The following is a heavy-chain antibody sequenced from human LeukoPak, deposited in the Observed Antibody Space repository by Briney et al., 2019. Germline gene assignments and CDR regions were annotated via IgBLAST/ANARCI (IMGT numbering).Heavy chain of an antibody. D-gene: IGHD4-17*01. Sequence: SQTLSLTCTVSGGSISSGGYYWSWIRQHPGKGLEWIGYIYYSGSTYYNPSLKSRVTISVDTSKNQFSLKLNSVTAADTAVYYCARGGITVTNPVYFDHWGQGTLVTVSS. V-gene: IGHV4-31*03. CDR2: IYYSGST. CDR1: GGSISSGGYY. CDR3: ARGGITVTNPVYFDH. J-gene: IGHJ4*02.